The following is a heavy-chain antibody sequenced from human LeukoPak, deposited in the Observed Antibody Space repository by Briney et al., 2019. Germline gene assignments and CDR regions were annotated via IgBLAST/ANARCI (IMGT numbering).Heavy chain of an antibody. CDR3: ARRRAATDDFDY. J-gene: IGHJ4*02. V-gene: IGHV5-51*01. CDR1: GYSFTTYW. Sequence: GESLKISCKGSGYSFTTYWIAWVRQMPGKGLEWMGIIYPGDSDTRYSPSFQGQVTISADKSITTAYLQWSSLKASDTAMYYCARRRAATDDFDYWGQGTLVTVSS. D-gene: IGHD6-13*01. CDR2: IYPGDSDT.